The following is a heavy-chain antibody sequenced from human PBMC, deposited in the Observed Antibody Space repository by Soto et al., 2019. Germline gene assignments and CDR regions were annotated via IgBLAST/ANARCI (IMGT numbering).Heavy chain of an antibody. CDR1: GDSVSSNTAA. J-gene: IGHJ4*02. D-gene: IGHD1-1*01. CDR2: TYYRSKWYN. V-gene: IGHV6-1*01. CDR3: AREPGATSFDY. Sequence: PSQTLSLTCAISGDSVSSNTAAWTWIRQSPSRGLEWLGRTYYRSKWYNHYAVSVKSRITINPDTSKNHFSLQLTSVTPEDTAVYYCAREPGATSFDYWGQGTLVTVSS.